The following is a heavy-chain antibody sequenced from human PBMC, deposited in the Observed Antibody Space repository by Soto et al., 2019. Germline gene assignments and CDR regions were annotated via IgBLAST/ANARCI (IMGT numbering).Heavy chain of an antibody. CDR3: ARGVYGSGNYYTGPSAFDI. CDR2: TIPVFNTA. V-gene: IGHV1-69*06. J-gene: IGHJ3*02. Sequence: QVQLEQSGAEVKKPGSSVKISCKASGGTLSDHGVSWLRQAPGQGLEWVGGTIPVFNTAKYAPKFQGRVTIAADKSTNIAYMDLGSLRSDDTAFYYCARGVYGSGNYYTGPSAFDIWGQGTLVIVSS. CDR1: GGTLSDHG. D-gene: IGHD3-10*01.